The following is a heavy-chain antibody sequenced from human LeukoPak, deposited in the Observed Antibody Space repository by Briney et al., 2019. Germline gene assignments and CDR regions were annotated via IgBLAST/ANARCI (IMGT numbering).Heavy chain of an antibody. V-gene: IGHV4-38-2*01. D-gene: IGHD2-15*01. CDR2: TYHSGST. CDR1: GYSISSGYY. CDR3: ARQACSGGSCYYHYYYYMDV. J-gene: IGHJ6*03. Sequence: SETLSLTCAVSGYSISSGYYWGWIRQPPGKGLEWIGSTYHSGSTYYNPSLKSRVTISVDTSKNQFSLKLSSVTAADTAVYYCARQACSGGSCYYHYYYYMDVWGKGTTVTVSS.